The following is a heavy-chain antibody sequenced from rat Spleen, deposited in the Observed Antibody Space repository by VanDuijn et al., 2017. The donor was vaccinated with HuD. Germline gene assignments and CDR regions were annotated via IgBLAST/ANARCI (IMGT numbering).Heavy chain of an antibody. D-gene: IGHD3-1*01. V-gene: IGHV5-31*01. CDR1: GFTFNNYW. J-gene: IGHJ2*01. CDR2: INIGGGDT. CDR3: ARGALSYFDY. Sequence: EVQLVESGGGLVQPGGSLKLSCVASGFTFNNYWMTWIRQAPGKGLEWVAFINIGGGDTFYRDSVKGRFTISRDNAKSTLYLQMDSLTSEDTATYYCARGALSYFDYWGQGVMVTVSS.